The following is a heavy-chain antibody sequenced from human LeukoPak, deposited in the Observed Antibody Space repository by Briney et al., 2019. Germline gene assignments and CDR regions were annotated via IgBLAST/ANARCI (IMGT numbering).Heavy chain of an antibody. D-gene: IGHD2-15*01. CDR1: GFTFSTYA. CDR3: AKSRSEVVVAAANY. Sequence: GGSLRLSCAASGFTFSTYAMNWVRQAPGKGLEWVSAITGSGGTTYYADSVRGRFTISRDNSKNTLYLQMNSLRAEDTAIYYCAKSRSEVVVAAANYWGQGTLITVSS. CDR2: ITGSGGTT. J-gene: IGHJ4*02. V-gene: IGHV3-23*01.